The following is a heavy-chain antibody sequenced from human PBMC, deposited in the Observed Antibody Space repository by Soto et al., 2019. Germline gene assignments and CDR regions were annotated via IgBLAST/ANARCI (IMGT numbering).Heavy chain of an antibody. V-gene: IGHV4-34*01. CDR3: ARGLGIAAAGTHWFDP. Sequence: SEALSLTCAVYGGSFSGYYWSWIRQPPGKGLEWIGEINHSGSTNYNPSLKSRVTISVDTSKNQFSLKLSSVTAADTAVYYCARGLGIAAAGTHWFDPWGQGTLVTVSS. J-gene: IGHJ5*02. CDR1: GGSFSGYY. D-gene: IGHD6-13*01. CDR2: INHSGST.